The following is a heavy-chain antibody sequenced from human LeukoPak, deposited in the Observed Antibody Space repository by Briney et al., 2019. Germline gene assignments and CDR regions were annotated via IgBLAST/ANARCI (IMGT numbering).Heavy chain of an antibody. CDR1: GFIFRNFP. V-gene: IGHV3-48*01. CDR2: IRDDGTT. D-gene: IGHD2-21*02. J-gene: IGHJ4*02. CDR3: ARDHDFPFDN. Sequence: QTGGSLRLSCAASGFIFRNFPINWVRQAPGKGLEWISHIRDDGTTDYADSVKGRFTISRDNVNNVLYLQMSSLRVEDTATYYCARDHDFPFDNWDPGSLVTVPS.